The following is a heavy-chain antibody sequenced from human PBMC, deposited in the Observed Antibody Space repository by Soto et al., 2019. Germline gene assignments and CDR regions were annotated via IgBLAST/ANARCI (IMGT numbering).Heavy chain of an antibody. D-gene: IGHD2-15*01. CDR1: GGSISSGGYY. J-gene: IGHJ3*02. Sequence: SETLSLTCTVSGGSISSGGYYWSWIRQHPGKGLEWIGYIYYSGSTYYNPSLKSRVTISVDTSKSQFSLKLSSVTAADTAVYYCASGTSGGRGGAFDIWGKGTMVTVSS. CDR2: IYYSGST. V-gene: IGHV4-31*03. CDR3: ASGTSGGRGGAFDI.